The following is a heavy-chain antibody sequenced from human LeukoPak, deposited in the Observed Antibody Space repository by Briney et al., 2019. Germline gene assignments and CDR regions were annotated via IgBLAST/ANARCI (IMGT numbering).Heavy chain of an antibody. D-gene: IGHD1-26*01. CDR3: ARRGAPSKFYYFGS. J-gene: IGHJ4*02. Sequence: SETLSLTCTVSGASLTTHYWAWIRQPPGKGLEWIGFVSKTGNTNYNASLKSRVTISADTSKNTFSLKLSSLTAADTAVYFCARRGAPSKFYYFGSWGQGTLVTVSS. CDR2: VSKTGNT. CDR1: GASLTTHY. V-gene: IGHV4-59*08.